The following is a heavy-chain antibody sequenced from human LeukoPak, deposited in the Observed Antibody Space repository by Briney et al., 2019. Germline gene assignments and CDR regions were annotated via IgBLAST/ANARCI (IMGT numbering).Heavy chain of an antibody. V-gene: IGHV4-31*03. CDR1: GGSISNDGYY. J-gene: IGHJ5*02. Sequence: PSQTLSLTCNVSGGSISNDGYYWSWIRQHPGKGLEWLGYIYYSGSTCYNPSLKSRVTLSVDTSKSQFSLRLSSVTAADTAVYYCARDLTGDQFFDPWGQGTLVTVSS. CDR2: IYYSGST. CDR3: ARDLTGDQFFDP. D-gene: IGHD7-27*01.